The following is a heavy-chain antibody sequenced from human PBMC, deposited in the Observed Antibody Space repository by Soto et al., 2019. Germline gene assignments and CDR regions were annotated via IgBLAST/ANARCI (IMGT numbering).Heavy chain of an antibody. V-gene: IGHV3-30*18. CDR1: GFTFSSYG. D-gene: IGHD6-13*01. CDR3: AKSIAAASLGMDV. Sequence: GSLRLSCAASGFTFSSYGMHWVRQAPGKGLEWVAVISYDGSNKYYADSVKGRFTISRDNSKNTRYLQMNSLRAEDTAVYYCAKSIAAASLGMDVWGQGTTVTVSS. CDR2: ISYDGSNK. J-gene: IGHJ6*02.